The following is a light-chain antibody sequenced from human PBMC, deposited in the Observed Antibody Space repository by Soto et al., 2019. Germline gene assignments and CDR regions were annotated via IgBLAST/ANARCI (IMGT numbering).Light chain of an antibody. V-gene: IGLV1-47*01. CDR1: SSNIGNNY. CDR3: AAWDDSLGGFYV. CDR2: RNN. Sequence: QSVLTQSPSVSAAPGQKVTISCSGSSSNIGNNYVSWYQQLPGTAPTNLLYRNNQRPSGVPDRFSGSKSGTSASLVISGLRSEDEAEYYCAAWDDSLGGFYVFGTGTKLTVL. J-gene: IGLJ1*01.